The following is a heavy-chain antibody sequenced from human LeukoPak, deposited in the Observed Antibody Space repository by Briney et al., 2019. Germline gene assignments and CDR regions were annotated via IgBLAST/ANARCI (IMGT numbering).Heavy chain of an antibody. Sequence: GGSLRPSCAASGFTFSSYAMHWVRQAPGKGLEWVAVISYDGSNKYYADSVKGRFTISRDNSKNTLYLQMNSLRAEDTAVYYCARELWFGELSYYYYYGMDVWGKGTTVTVSS. CDR3: ARELWFGELSYYYYYGMDV. D-gene: IGHD3-10*01. CDR2: ISYDGSNK. CDR1: GFTFSSYA. J-gene: IGHJ6*04. V-gene: IGHV3-30*04.